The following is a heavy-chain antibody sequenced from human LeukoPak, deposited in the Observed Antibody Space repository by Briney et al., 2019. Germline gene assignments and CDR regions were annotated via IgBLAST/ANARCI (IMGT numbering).Heavy chain of an antibody. V-gene: IGHV4-34*01. J-gene: IGHJ5*02. CDR1: GGSFSGYY. Sequence: AETLFLTCAVYGGSFSGYYWSWIRQPPGKGLEWIGEINHSGSTNYNPSLKSRVTISVDTSKNQFSLKLSSVTAADTAVYYCASWFGELYTNWFDPWGQGTLVTVSS. CDR3: ASWFGELYTNWFDP. D-gene: IGHD3-10*01. CDR2: INHSGST.